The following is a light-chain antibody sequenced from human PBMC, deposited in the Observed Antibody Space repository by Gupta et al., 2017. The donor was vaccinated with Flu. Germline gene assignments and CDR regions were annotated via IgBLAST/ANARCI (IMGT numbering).Light chain of an antibody. CDR1: HSVSSN. V-gene: IGKV3-15*01. CDR2: RAS. CDR3: KQCKHWSWT. Sequence: EMVMPPPPATPSASPGESATRSCRARHSVSSNLTWYQQKPGQAPRLLIYRASTRATAVPARFSGSGSGTEFTLTISSLESEDVAVYYCKQCKHWSWTFGQGTKVEIK. J-gene: IGKJ1*01.